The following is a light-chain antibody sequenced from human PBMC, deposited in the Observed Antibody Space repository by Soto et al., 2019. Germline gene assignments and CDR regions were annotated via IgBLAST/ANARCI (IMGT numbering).Light chain of an antibody. Sequence: QSALTQPASVSGSPGQSITISCTGTSSDVGNYNYVSWQQHHPGKAPNLMINDVSNRPSGVSNRFYGTKSGNTASLTISGLQAEDEADYYCSSYTSSDTYVFGSGTKLTVL. J-gene: IGLJ1*01. CDR2: DVS. CDR1: SSDVGNYNY. CDR3: SSYTSSDTYV. V-gene: IGLV2-14*03.